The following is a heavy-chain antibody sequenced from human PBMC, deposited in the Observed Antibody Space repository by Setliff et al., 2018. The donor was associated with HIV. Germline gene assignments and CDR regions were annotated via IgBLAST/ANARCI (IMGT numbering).Heavy chain of an antibody. V-gene: IGHV1-18*01. CDR3: AREKAATPYYYYYYMDV. CDR2: ISAYNGNT. J-gene: IGHJ6*03. CDR1: RGTFSSYA. D-gene: IGHD2-15*01. Sequence: ASVKVSCKASRGTFSSYAVNWVRQAPGQGLEWMGWISAYNGNTNYAQKLQGRVTMTTDTSTSTAYMELRSLRSDDTAVYYCAREKAATPYYYYYYMDVWGKGTTVTVSS.